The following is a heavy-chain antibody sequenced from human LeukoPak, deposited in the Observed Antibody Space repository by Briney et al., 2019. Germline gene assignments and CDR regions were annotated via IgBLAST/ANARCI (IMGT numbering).Heavy chain of an antibody. Sequence: GGSLRLSCAASGFTFSTYWMHWVRQDPGKGLMWVSRIDSDGSTTAYADSAKGRFTISRDNAKNTLYLQMNSLRVEDTAVYYCARDRMGAGPTTVDYWGQGTLVTVSS. CDR2: IDSDGSTT. CDR1: GFTFSTYW. CDR3: ARDRMGAGPTTVDY. D-gene: IGHD1-26*01. J-gene: IGHJ4*02. V-gene: IGHV3-74*03.